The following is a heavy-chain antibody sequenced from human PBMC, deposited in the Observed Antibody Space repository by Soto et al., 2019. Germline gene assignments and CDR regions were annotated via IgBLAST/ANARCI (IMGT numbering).Heavy chain of an antibody. J-gene: IGHJ6*02. Sequence: GISVKVSWEACGDGFTSRGIRWVRQATGQGLEWMGWISAYNGNTNYAQKLQGRVTMTTDTSTSTAYMELRSLRSDDTAVYYCARGPRGSGYYYYGMDVWGQGTTVTVS. V-gene: IGHV1-18*01. CDR2: ISAYNGNT. CDR1: GDGFTSRG. D-gene: IGHD2-15*01. CDR3: ARGPRGSGYYYYGMDV.